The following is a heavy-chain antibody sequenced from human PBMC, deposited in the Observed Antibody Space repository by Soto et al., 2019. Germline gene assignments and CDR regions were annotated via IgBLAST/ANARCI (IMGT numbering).Heavy chain of an antibody. Sequence: EVQLVETGGGLIQPGGSLRLSCAASGFTVSSNYMSWVRQAPGRGLEWVSVIYSGGSTDYADSVKGRFTISRDNSKNTLYLQMNSLRAEDTAVYYCARGDPDRGQPFDYWGQGTLVTVSS. J-gene: IGHJ4*02. CDR3: ARGDPDRGQPFDY. D-gene: IGHD2-15*01. CDR2: IYSGGST. V-gene: IGHV3-53*02. CDR1: GFTVSSNY.